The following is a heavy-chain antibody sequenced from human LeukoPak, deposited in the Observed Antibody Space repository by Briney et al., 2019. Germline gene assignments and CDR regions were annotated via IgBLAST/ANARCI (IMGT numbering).Heavy chain of an antibody. V-gene: IGHV3-23*01. CDR3: ADYRKPQGLDY. CDR1: EFPFSVYA. D-gene: IGHD1-14*01. Sequence: GGSLRLSCEVSEFPFSVYAMAWVRQAPGQGLGWVSAIDASGSDTYYTDSVKGRFTISRDNSKNTVYLQMNSLRVEDTAVYYCADYRKPQGLDYWGQGTLVTVSS. CDR2: IDASGSDT. J-gene: IGHJ4*02.